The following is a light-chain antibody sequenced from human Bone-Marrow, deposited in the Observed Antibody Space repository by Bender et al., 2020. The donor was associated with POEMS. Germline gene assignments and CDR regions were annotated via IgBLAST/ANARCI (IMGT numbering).Light chain of an antibody. V-gene: IGLV2-14*01. CDR3: GTYRGPSATPL. CDR2: EVS. CDR1: SSDVGTYNY. J-gene: IGLJ2*01. Sequence: QSALTQPASVSGSPGQSITISCSGTSSDVGTYNYVSWYQHHPGKAPKLIIYEVSNRPSGVSDRFSGSKSGNTASLFISGLQAEDEAHYYCGTYRGPSATPLFGGGTTVTVL.